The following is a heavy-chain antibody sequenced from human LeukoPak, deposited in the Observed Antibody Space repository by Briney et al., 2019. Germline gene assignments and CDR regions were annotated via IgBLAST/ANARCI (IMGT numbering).Heavy chain of an antibody. J-gene: IGHJ4*02. CDR2: IYSGGST. CDR1: GFTVSSNY. D-gene: IGHD5-18*01. Sequence: GSLRLSCAASGFTVSSNYMSWVRQAPGKGLEWVSVIYSGGSTYYADSVKGRFTISRDNAKDSLYLQMSSLRDEDTAVYYCARDSGYSYADDYWGQGTLVTVSS. V-gene: IGHV3-53*01. CDR3: ARDSGYSYADDY.